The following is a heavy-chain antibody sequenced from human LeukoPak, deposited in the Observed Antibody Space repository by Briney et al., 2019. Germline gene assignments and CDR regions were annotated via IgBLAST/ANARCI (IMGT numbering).Heavy chain of an antibody. J-gene: IGHJ4*02. CDR1: GFTFSSSA. CDR2: IKEDGSDK. V-gene: IGHV3-7*03. D-gene: IGHD6-19*01. Sequence: QPGGSLRLSCAASGFTFSSSAMHWVRQAPGKGLEWVANIKEDGSDKYYVDSVKGRFTISRDNAKNSLYLQMNSLRAEDTAVYYCARNSGWFRFDYWGQGTLVTVSS. CDR3: ARNSGWFRFDY.